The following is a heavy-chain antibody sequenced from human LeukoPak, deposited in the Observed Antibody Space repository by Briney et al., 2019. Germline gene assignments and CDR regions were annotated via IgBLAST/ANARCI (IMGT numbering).Heavy chain of an antibody. V-gene: IGHV3-23*01. CDR2: LSVSGGTT. CDR1: GFSFSGYA. D-gene: IGHD2/OR15-2a*01. CDR3: ARMSGGDLSSYFFDY. Sequence: PGGSLRLSCAASGFSFSGYAMNWVRQAPGKGLEWVSSLSVSGGTTYYTDSVKGRFTVSRDNSRDTLYLQMHSLRVEDTAVYYCARMSGGDLSSYFFDYGGRGNLVPVPS. J-gene: IGHJ4*02.